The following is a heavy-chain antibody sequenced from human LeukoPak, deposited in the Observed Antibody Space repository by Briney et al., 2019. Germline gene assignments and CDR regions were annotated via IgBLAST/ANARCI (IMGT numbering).Heavy chain of an antibody. CDR3: ARVSLLWFGERGAFDI. CDR2: ISSSGSTI. Sequence: GGSLRLSCAASGFTFSDYSMNWVRQAPGKRLEWVSYISSSGSTIYYADSVKGRFTISRDNAKNSLYLQMNSLRAEDTAVYYCARVSLLWFGERGAFDIWGQGTMVTVSS. CDR1: GFTFSDYS. D-gene: IGHD3-10*01. V-gene: IGHV3-48*04. J-gene: IGHJ3*02.